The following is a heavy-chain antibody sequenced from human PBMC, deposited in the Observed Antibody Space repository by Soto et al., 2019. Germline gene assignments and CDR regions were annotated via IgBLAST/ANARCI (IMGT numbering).Heavy chain of an antibody. CDR3: ARDFGRYSYGLNTYYYYYYGMDV. V-gene: IGHV1-2*04. CDR1: GYTFTGYY. CDR2: INPNSGGT. J-gene: IGHJ6*02. Sequence: VKVSCKASGYTFTGYYMHWVRQAPGQGLEWMGWINPNSGGTNYAQKFQGWVTMTRDTSISTAYMELSRLRSDDTAVYYCARDFGRYSYGLNTYYYYYYGMDVWGQGTTVTVSS. D-gene: IGHD5-18*01.